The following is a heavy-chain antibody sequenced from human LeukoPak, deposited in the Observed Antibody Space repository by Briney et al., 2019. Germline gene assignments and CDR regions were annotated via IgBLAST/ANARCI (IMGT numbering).Heavy chain of an antibody. J-gene: IGHJ6*02. CDR3: AGSIAVAGKLYYYYGMDV. CDR2: IVVGSGNT. Sequence: GTSVKVSCKASGFTFTSSAVQWVRQARGQRLEWIGWIVVGSGNTNYAQKFQERVTITRDMSTSTAYMELSSLRSEDTAVYYCAGSIAVAGKLYYYYGMDVWGQGTTVTVSS. D-gene: IGHD6-19*01. CDR1: GFTFTSSA. V-gene: IGHV1-58*01.